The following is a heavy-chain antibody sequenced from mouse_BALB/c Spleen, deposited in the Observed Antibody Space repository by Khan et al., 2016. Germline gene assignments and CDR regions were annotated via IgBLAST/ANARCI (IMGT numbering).Heavy chain of an antibody. CDR2: MNTYTGEP. J-gene: IGHJ2*01. V-gene: IGHV9-1*02. D-gene: IGHD4-1*01. CDR1: GYTFTHYG. Sequence: QIQLVQSGPELKKPGETVKISCKASGYTFTHYGIHWVKRAPGQGLKWMGWMNTYTGEPTYGDDFKGRFAFSLETSASTAYLLINNLKNEDMATYFCAREWDYYCDYWCHGTTLTVSS. CDR3: AREWDYYCDY.